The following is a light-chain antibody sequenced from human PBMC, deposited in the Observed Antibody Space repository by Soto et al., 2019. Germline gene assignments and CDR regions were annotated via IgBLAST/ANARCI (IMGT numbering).Light chain of an antibody. V-gene: IGKV3-20*01. CDR1: QSISSSF. CDR2: GAS. CDR3: QLYGGSPLYT. Sequence: EIVLTQSPGTLSLSPGERATLSCRASQSISSSFLAWYQLKPGQAPRLLIYGASSRATGIPDRFSGSGSGTAFTLTINRLEPEDFAVYYCQLYGGSPLYTFGQGTKLEIK. J-gene: IGKJ2*01.